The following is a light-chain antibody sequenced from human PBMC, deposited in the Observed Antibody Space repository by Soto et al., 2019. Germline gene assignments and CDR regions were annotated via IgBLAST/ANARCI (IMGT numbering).Light chain of an antibody. CDR2: AAS. J-gene: IGKJ4*01. CDR1: QRISNY. Sequence: DMEMTQSPSSLSASVGDRVTITCRASQRISNYLNWDQHKPGKVPKLLIYAASSLQSGVPTRFSGSGSGTDFTLTINSLQPEDFATYYCQQSYGTPLTFGGGTKIEIK. CDR3: QQSYGTPLT. V-gene: IGKV1-39*01.